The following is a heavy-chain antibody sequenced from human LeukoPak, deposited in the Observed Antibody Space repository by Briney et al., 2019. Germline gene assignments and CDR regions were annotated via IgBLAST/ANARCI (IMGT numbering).Heavy chain of an antibody. D-gene: IGHD4-17*01. CDR1: GGSISSGNW. Sequence: SETLSLTCAVSGGSISSGNWWSWVRQPPGQGLQWIGEIFHSGSTNYNPPLKSRVTISVDNSKNQLSLTLTSVTAADTAVYYCAREVGGDFDALDYWGQGTLVTVSS. J-gene: IGHJ4*02. V-gene: IGHV4-4*02. CDR2: IFHSGST. CDR3: AREVGGDFDALDY.